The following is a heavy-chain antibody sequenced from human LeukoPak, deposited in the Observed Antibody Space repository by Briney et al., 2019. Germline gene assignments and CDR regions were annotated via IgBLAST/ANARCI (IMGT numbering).Heavy chain of an antibody. CDR3: AKDFRITTIVVVIMGLFDY. CDR2: ISGSGGST. Sequence: PGGSLRLSCAASGFTFSSYAMSWVRQAPGKGLEWVSAISGSGGSTYYADSVKGRFTISRDNSKNTLYLQMNSLRAEDTAVYYCAKDFRITTIVVVIMGLFDYWGQGTLVTVSS. D-gene: IGHD3-22*01. V-gene: IGHV3-23*01. CDR1: GFTFSSYA. J-gene: IGHJ4*02.